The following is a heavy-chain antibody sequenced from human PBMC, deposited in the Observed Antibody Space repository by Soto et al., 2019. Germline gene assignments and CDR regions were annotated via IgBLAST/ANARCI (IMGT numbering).Heavy chain of an antibody. V-gene: IGHV3-23*01. CDR1: GFTFSSYS. D-gene: IGHD3-10*01. J-gene: IGHJ4*02. Sequence: GGSLRLSCVASGFTFSSYSMSWVRQAPGKGLEWVSGFRAGGDDGTTYYADSVKGRFTISRDNSKNTLFLQMNSLRAEDTAIYYCAKKVNSGSGSQYFDYFGQGTLVTVSS. CDR3: AKKVNSGSGSQYFDY. CDR2: FRAGGDDGTT.